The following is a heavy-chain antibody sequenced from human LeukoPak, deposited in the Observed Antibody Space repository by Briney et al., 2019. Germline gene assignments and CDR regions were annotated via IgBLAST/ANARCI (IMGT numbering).Heavy chain of an antibody. J-gene: IGHJ6*02. CDR3: ARGVATIPDWYYYYGMDV. D-gene: IGHD5-24*01. V-gene: IGHV1-46*01. CDR2: INPSGGST. CDR1: GYSIAGYY. Sequence: ASVKVSCKNPGYSIAGYYIHWVRQAPGQGLEWMGIINPSGGSTSYAQKFQGRVTISVDTSKNQFSLKLSSVTAADTAVYYCARGVATIPDWYYYYGMDVWGQGTTVTVSS.